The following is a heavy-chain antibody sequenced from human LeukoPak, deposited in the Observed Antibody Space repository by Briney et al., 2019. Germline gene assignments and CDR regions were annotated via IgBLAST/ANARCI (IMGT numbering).Heavy chain of an antibody. CDR3: AREYYYGSGSSFAFDI. Sequence: SSETLSLTCTVSGGSTSSYYWSWIRQPAGKGLEWIGRIYTSGSTNYNPSLKSRVTMSVDTSKNQFSLKLSSVTAADTAVYYCAREYYYGSGSSFAFDIWGQGTMVTVSS. V-gene: IGHV4-4*07. J-gene: IGHJ3*02. CDR1: GGSTSSYY. D-gene: IGHD3-10*01. CDR2: IYTSGST.